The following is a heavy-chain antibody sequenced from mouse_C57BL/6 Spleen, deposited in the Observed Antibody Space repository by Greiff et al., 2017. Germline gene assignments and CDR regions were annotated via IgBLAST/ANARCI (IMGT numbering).Heavy chain of an antibody. CDR3: ARSYGSSYDYAMDY. J-gene: IGHJ4*01. Sequence: VKLEESGPGLVAPSQSLSITCTVSGFSLTSYGVHWVRQPPGKGLEWLVVIWSDGSTTYNSALKSRLSISKDNSKSQVFLKMNSLQTDDTAMYYCARSYGSSYDYAMDYWGQGTSVTVSS. D-gene: IGHD1-1*01. V-gene: IGHV2-6*03. CDR1: GFSLTSYG. CDR2: IWSDGST.